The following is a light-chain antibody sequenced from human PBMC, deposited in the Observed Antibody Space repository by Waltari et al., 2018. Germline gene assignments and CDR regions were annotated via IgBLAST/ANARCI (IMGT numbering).Light chain of an antibody. CDR2: AGS. CDR3: CSYAGSSTWV. J-gene: IGLJ3*02. Sequence: HSALTQPASVAGPPGQSSTISCPGTRSAGGSSKLVSWYQQPPGHAPKLLNYAGSKRPSGVSNRFSGSKSGNTASLTISGLQAEDEADYYCCSYAGSSTWVFGGGTKLTVL. V-gene: IGLV2-23*01. CDR1: RSAGGSSKL.